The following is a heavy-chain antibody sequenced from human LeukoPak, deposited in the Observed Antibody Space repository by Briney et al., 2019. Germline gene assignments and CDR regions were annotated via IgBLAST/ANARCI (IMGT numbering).Heavy chain of an antibody. CDR2: VDSGGTNT. V-gene: IGHV3-74*01. Sequence: GGPLRLSCAASGFTFSSYWMHWVRHAPGKGLVWVSRVDSGGTNTIYADSVQGRFTIHRDNAKNSLYLQINSLRAEDTALYYCARGGPDHAFDVWGQGTMVTVSS. CDR3: ARGGPDHAFDV. D-gene: IGHD1-14*01. J-gene: IGHJ3*01. CDR1: GFTFSSYW.